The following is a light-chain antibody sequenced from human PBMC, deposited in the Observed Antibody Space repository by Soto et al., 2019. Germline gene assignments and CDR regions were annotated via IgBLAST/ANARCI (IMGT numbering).Light chain of an antibody. CDR3: QQRSNWPPEIT. V-gene: IGKV3D-20*02. J-gene: IGKJ5*01. CDR2: GAS. Sequence: EIVLTQSPGTLSLSPGERATLSCRASQSVSNNYLAWYQQKPGQAPRLLIYGASNRATGIPDRFSGSGSGTDFTLTISRLETEDFALYYCQQRSNWPPEITFGQGTRLEIK. CDR1: QSVSNNY.